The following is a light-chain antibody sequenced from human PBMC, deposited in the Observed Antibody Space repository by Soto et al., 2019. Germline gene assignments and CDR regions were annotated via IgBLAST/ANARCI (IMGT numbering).Light chain of an antibody. CDR1: SGHSSYA. Sequence: QLVLTQSPSASASLGASVKLTCTLSSGHSSYAIAWHQQQPEKGPRYLMKLNSDGSHSKGDGIPDRFSGSSSGAERYLTISSLQSEDEADYYCQTWGPLGVVFGGGTKLTVL. CDR2: LNSDGSH. CDR3: QTWGPLGVV. V-gene: IGLV4-69*01. J-gene: IGLJ2*01.